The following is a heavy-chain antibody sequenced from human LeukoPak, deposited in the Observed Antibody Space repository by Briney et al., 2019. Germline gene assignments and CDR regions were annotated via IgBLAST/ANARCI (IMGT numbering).Heavy chain of an antibody. J-gene: IGHJ4*02. Sequence: GGSLRLSCAASGFIVSSIYMSWVRHAPAKGLEWVSVIYSGGGTDYAESVKGRFTISRDTSKNALYVQMNSLRAEDTAVYFCARPPVTSGYYPLWGQGTLVTVSS. V-gene: IGHV3-53*01. D-gene: IGHD3-22*01. CDR1: GFIVSSIY. CDR2: IYSGGGT. CDR3: ARPPVTSGYYPL.